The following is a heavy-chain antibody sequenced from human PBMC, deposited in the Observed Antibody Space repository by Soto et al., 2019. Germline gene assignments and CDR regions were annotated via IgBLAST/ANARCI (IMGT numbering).Heavy chain of an antibody. J-gene: IGHJ3*02. CDR2: ISSSSSYI. D-gene: IGHD2-21*02. CDR3: ARDRDSDDAFDI. CDR1: GFTFSSYS. Sequence: EVQLVESGGGLVKPGGSLRLSCAASGFTFSSYSMNWVRQAPGKGLGWVSSISSSSSYIYYADSVKGRFTISRDNAKNSLYLQMNSLRAEDTAVYYCARDRDSDDAFDIWGQGTMVTVSS. V-gene: IGHV3-21*01.